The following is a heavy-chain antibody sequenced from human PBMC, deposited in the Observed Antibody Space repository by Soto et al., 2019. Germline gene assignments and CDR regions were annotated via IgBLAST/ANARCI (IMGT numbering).Heavy chain of an antibody. V-gene: IGHV3-23*01. J-gene: IGHJ4*02. CDR2: ISGSGSST. D-gene: IGHD3-22*01. CDR3: AKDITVIVVINPMDY. Sequence: GGYLRLSCAASGFTFSNYVMSWVRQAPGKGLEWVSGISGSGSSTYYADSVKGRFTISRDNSKNTLYLQMNSLRAEDTAVYYCAKDITVIVVINPMDYWGQGTPVTVSS. CDR1: GFTFSNYV.